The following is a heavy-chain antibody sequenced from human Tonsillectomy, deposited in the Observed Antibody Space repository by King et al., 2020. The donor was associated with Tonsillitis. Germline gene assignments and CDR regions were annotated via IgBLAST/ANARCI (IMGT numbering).Heavy chain of an antibody. CDR3: AREGRLGHYYYYYYMDV. Sequence: QLQESGPGLVKPSQTLSLTCTVSGGSLSSGTYYWNWIRQPAGKRLGWIGRIYPSGNTNYNPSLKSRVTISVDTSKNQFSLKLSSVTAADTAVYYCAREGRLGHYYYYYYMDVWGKGTTVTVSS. V-gene: IGHV4-61*02. CDR2: IYPSGNT. D-gene: IGHD3-10*01. J-gene: IGHJ6*03. CDR1: GGSLSSGTYY.